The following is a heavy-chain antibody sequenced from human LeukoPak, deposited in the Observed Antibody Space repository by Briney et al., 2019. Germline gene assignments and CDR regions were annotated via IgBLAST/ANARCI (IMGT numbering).Heavy chain of an antibody. V-gene: IGHV1-2*02. J-gene: IGHJ6*03. CDR2: IYPNSGGT. CDR1: GYTFTGYY. D-gene: IGHD5-24*01. CDR3: ARDHSRETRWPYYYYYMDV. Sequence: GASVKVSCTTSGYTFTGYYMHWVRQAPGQGLEWMGWIYPNSGGTKYAQKFQGRVTMTRDTSISTAYMELSRLRSDDTAVYYCARDHSRETRWPYYYYYMDVWGKGTTVTVSS.